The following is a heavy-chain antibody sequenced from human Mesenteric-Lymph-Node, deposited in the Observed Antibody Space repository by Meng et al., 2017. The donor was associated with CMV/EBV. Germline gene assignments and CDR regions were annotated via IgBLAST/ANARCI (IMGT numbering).Heavy chain of an antibody. CDR2: INPSGGST. V-gene: IGHV1-46*01. Sequence: ASVKVSCKASGYTFTNSFIHWVRQAPGQGLEWMGIINPSGGSTSYAQKIRGRVTMTRDTSTSTVYMELSSLRSEDTAVYYCARGNYGMDVWGQGTTVTVSS. CDR3: ARGNYGMDV. CDR1: GYTFTNSF. J-gene: IGHJ6*02.